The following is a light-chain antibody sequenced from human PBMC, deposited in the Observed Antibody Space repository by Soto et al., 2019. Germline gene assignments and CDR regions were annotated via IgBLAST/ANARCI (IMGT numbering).Light chain of an antibody. Sequence: DIQMTQSPSSLSASVGDRVTITCRASQSISSYLNWYQQKPGKAPKLLIYAASSLQSGVPSRFSCNGSGNDFPLHLRSLQPEDFATYFRQQSYSTPVPFGQGTKVEIK. V-gene: IGKV1-39*01. J-gene: IGKJ1*01. CDR1: QSISSY. CDR2: AAS. CDR3: QQSYSTPVP.